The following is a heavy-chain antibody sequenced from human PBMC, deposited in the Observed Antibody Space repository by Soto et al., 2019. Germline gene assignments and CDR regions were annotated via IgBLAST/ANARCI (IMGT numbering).Heavy chain of an antibody. CDR3: ARHAGSSTWYEYYFDY. V-gene: IGHV4-59*08. CDR2: IYYSGST. D-gene: IGHD6-13*01. Sequence: QVQLQESGPGLLKPSETLSLTCNVSGGSINYYYWSWIRQPPGKGLKRIGYIYYSGSTNYNPSIKSRVTRSVDTSKNQFPLRLRSVTAADTAVYFCARHAGSSTWYEYYFDYWGQGILVTVSS. CDR1: GGSINYYY. J-gene: IGHJ4*02.